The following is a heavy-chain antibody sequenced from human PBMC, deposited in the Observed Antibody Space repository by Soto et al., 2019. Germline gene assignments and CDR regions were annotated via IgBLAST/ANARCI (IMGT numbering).Heavy chain of an antibody. CDR1: GFTFSSYA. Sequence: EVQLLESGGGLVQPGGSLRLSCAASGFTFSSYAMSWVRQAPGKGLEWVSAISGSGGSTYYADSVKGRFTISRDNSKNRLYLQMNSMRAEDKAVYYCAKGTWFHVFDIWGQETMVTVSS. V-gene: IGHV3-23*01. J-gene: IGHJ3*02. CDR3: AKGTWFHVFDI. CDR2: ISGSGGST. D-gene: IGHD3-9*01.